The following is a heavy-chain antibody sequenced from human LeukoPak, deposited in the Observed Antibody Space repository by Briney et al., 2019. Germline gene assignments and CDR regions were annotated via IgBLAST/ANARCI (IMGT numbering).Heavy chain of an antibody. V-gene: IGHV3-23*01. CDR1: GFTFSSYA. Sequence: GGSLRLSCAASGFTFSSYAMSWVRQAPGKGLEWVSAISGSGGSTYYADSVKGRFTISRDNSKNTLYLQMNSLRAEDTAIYYCAKAPIAAAGPYYFDYWGQGTLVTVSS. CDR2: ISGSGGST. CDR3: AKAPIAAAGPYYFDY. J-gene: IGHJ4*02. D-gene: IGHD6-13*01.